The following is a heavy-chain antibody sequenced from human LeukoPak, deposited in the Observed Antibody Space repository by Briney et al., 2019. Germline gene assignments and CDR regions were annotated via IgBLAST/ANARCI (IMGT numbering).Heavy chain of an antibody. CDR2: ISGSGGST. J-gene: IGHJ4*02. CDR1: GFTFSSYA. V-gene: IGHV3-23*01. D-gene: IGHD3-3*01. CDR3: AKPPTIFVDGGYYFDY. Sequence: GGSLRLSCAASGFTFSSYAMSWVRQAPGKGLEWVSAISGSGGSTYYADSVKGRFTISRDNSKNTLSLQMNSLRAEDTAVYYCAKPPTIFVDGGYYFDYWGQGTLVTVSS.